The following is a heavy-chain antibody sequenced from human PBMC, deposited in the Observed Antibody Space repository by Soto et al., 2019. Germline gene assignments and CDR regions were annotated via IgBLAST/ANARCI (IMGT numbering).Heavy chain of an antibody. CDR2: IIPVFSAT. V-gene: IGHV1-69*01. J-gene: IGHJ5*02. Sequence: QVHLIQSGAEVKKPGSSVKVSCKASGGTFNNYAFSWVRQAPGQGLEWMGGIIPVFSATNYAQNVQGRVTITANESTKTVYMDLSSLRSDDTAVYFCASSTFFGGIALTAKTWFDPWGQGTLVIVSS. CDR3: ASSTFFGGIALTAKTWFDP. CDR1: GGTFNNYA. D-gene: IGHD3-3*01.